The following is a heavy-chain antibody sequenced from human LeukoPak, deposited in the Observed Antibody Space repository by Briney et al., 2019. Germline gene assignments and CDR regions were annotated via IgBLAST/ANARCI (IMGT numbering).Heavy chain of an antibody. V-gene: IGHV1-69*05. Sequence: SVKVSCKASGGTFSSYAISWVRQAPGQGLEWMGGIIPIFGTANYAQKFQGRVTITTDESTSTAYMELSSLRSEDTAVYYCASHKLPEGYCSSTSCYSRFDPWGQGTLVTVSS. CDR3: ASHKLPEGYCSSTSCYSRFDP. CDR2: IIPIFGTA. CDR1: GGTFSSYA. D-gene: IGHD2-2*01. J-gene: IGHJ5*02.